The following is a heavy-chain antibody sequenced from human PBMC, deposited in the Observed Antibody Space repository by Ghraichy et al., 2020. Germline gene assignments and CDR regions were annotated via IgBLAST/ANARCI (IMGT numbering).Heavy chain of an antibody. CDR1: GFTFDDYA. Sequence: LSLTCAASGFTFDDYAMHWVRQAPGKGLEWVSGISWNSGSIGYADSVKGRFTISRDNAKNSLYLQMNSLRAEDTALYYCAKDSHYGSGSYYTFRPYYFDYWGQGTLVTVSS. J-gene: IGHJ4*02. CDR2: ISWNSGSI. D-gene: IGHD3-10*01. V-gene: IGHV3-9*01. CDR3: AKDSHYGSGSYYTFRPYYFDY.